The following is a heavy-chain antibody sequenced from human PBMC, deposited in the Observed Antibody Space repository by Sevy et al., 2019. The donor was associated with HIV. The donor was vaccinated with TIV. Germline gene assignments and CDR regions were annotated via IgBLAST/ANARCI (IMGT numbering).Heavy chain of an antibody. CDR2: INETGIA. V-gene: IGHV4-34*01. D-gene: IGHD2-2*01. J-gene: IGHJ5*02. CDR3: ARSPPVVVVPGAPCWYDP. Sequence: SETLSLTCAVHDGSFGGYYWNWIRQLPGKGLEWIGEINETGIAYYHPSLKSRVTISVDTSKKQFSLKLNSVTAADTAVYFCARSPPVVVVPGAPCWYDPWGQGTLVTVSS. CDR1: DGSFGGYY.